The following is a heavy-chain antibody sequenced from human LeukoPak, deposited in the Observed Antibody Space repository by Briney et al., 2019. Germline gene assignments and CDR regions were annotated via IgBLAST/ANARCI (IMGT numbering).Heavy chain of an antibody. J-gene: IGHJ5*02. V-gene: IGHV3-23*01. CDR1: GFNFSTYA. Sequence: GGSLRLSCAASGFNFSTYAMSWVRQAPRKGLEWVSTISRSGDRIYYADSVKGRFTISRDNSKNTLYVQMNSLRVEDTALYYCAKDPFGCSGGSCSLFDPWGQGTLVTVSS. CDR3: AKDPFGCSGGSCSLFDP. CDR2: ISRSGDRI. D-gene: IGHD2-15*01.